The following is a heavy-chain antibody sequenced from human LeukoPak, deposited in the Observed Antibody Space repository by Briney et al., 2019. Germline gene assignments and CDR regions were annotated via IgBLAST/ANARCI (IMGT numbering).Heavy chain of an antibody. J-gene: IGHJ6*02. D-gene: IGHD2-2*01. Sequence: GGSLRLSCAASGFTFSSYWMSWVRQAPGKGLEWVANIKQDGGEKYYVDSVKGRFTISRDNAKNSLYLQMNSLRAEDTAVYYCARDVVVPAAMGDYYYYYGMDVWGQGTTVTVSS. V-gene: IGHV3-7*03. CDR1: GFTFSSYW. CDR3: ARDVVVPAAMGDYYYYYGMDV. CDR2: IKQDGGEK.